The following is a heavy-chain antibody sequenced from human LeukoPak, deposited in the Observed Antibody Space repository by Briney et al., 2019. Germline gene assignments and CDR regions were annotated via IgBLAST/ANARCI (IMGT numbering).Heavy chain of an antibody. D-gene: IGHD6-19*01. J-gene: IGHJ4*02. CDR2: ISGSGGST. CDR1: GFTFSSYA. CDR3: AKGGKQWLVRVGPKHFDY. Sequence: PGGSLRLSCAASGFTFSSYAMSWVRQAPGKGLERVSAISGSGGSTYYADSVKGRFTISRDNSKNTLYLQMNSLRAEDTAVYYCAKGGKQWLVRVGPKHFDYWGQGTLVTVSS. V-gene: IGHV3-23*01.